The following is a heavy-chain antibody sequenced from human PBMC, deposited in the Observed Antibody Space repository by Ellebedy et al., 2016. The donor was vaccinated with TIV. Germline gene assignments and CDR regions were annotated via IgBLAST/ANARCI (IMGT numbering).Heavy chain of an antibody. V-gene: IGHV3-7*01. J-gene: IGHJ4*02. Sequence: GGSLRLSCAASGFTFSAFWMSWVRQAPGKGLEWVANIKQDGSEKYYVDSVKGRFTISRDNAKNSLYLQVNSLRAEDTAVYYCARSGRTFGAAIDYWGQGTLVAVSS. D-gene: IGHD3-3*01. CDR3: ARSGRTFGAAIDY. CDR2: IKQDGSEK. CDR1: GFTFSAFW.